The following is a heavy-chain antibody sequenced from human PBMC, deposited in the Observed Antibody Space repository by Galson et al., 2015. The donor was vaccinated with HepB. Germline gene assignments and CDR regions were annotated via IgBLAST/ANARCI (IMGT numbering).Heavy chain of an antibody. CDR3: ASRIVGATMPRVIEYFQH. CDR2: INAGNGNT. CDR1: GYTFTSYA. D-gene: IGHD1-26*01. V-gene: IGHV1-3*01. J-gene: IGHJ1*01. Sequence: SVKVSCKASGYTFTSYAMHWVRQAPGQRLEWMGWINAGNGNTKYSQKFQGRVTITRDTSASTAYMELSSLRSEDTAVYYCASRIVGATMPRVIEYFQHWGQGTRVTVSS.